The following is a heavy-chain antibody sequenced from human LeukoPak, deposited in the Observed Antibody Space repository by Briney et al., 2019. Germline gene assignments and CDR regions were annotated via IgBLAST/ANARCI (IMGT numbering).Heavy chain of an antibody. V-gene: IGHV3-11*04. Sequence: GGSLRLSCAASGFTFSDCYMSWIRQAPGRGLEWVSYISSSGSTIYYADSVKGRFTISRDNAKNSLYLQMNSLRAEDTAVYYCARLRFLEWSHVGDWFDPWGQGTLVTVSS. CDR2: ISSSGSTI. CDR1: GFTFSDCY. J-gene: IGHJ5*02. D-gene: IGHD3-3*01. CDR3: ARLRFLEWSHVGDWFDP.